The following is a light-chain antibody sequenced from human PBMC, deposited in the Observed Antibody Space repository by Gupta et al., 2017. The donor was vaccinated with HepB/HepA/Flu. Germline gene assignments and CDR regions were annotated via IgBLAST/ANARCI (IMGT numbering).Light chain of an antibody. V-gene: IGKV6-21*01. CDR3: HQSSTLPQDIT. J-gene: IGKJ5*01. CDR1: QSIGSS. Sequence: EIVLTQSPEVQSVTPKEKVTITCRASQSIGSSLHWYQQKPGQSPKLPIKYASQSFSGVPSRFSGSGSGTDFTLTINGLEAEDVATYYCHQSSTLPQDITFGQGTRLEIK. CDR2: YAS.